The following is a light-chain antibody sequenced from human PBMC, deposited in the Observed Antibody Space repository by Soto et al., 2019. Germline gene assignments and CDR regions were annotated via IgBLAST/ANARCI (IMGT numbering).Light chain of an antibody. CDR2: DTT. CDR3: LLSYNGPYV. Sequence: QAVGTQEPSLTVSPGGTVTLTCGSSTGAVTNGHYPYWFQQNPGQAPRTLIYDTTNRHSWTPARFSGSLLGGKAALTLSGAQPEDEAEYYCLLSYNGPYVFGTGTKVTVL. J-gene: IGLJ1*01. V-gene: IGLV7-46*01. CDR1: TGAVTNGHY.